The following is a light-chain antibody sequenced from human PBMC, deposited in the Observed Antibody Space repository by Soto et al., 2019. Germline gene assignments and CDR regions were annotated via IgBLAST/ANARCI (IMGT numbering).Light chain of an antibody. V-gene: IGKV3-20*01. CDR2: STS. CDR1: QTISFSY. CDR3: QQYGGSPWT. J-gene: IGKJ1*01. Sequence: EIVLTQSPDTLSLSPGERATLSCRARQTISFSYLAWYQQQPGQAPRLLIHSTSTRATGVPDRFSGSGSGTDFTLTISKLEPGDFAVYYCQQYGGSPWTFGQGTKVDIK.